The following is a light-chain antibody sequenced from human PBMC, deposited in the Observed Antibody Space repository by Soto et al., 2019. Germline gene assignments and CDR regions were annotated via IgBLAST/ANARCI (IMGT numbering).Light chain of an antibody. CDR3: QKYNSAPLT. J-gene: IGKJ4*01. CDR2: AAS. Sequence: DIQMTQSPSSLSASLGDRVTITCRASQGIGVYLAWFQQKPVNVPKLLIYAASTLQSGVPSRFSGSGSGKDFTLTISSLPPEDVATYYCQKYNSAPLTFGGGTKVEIK. V-gene: IGKV1-27*01. CDR1: QGIGVY.